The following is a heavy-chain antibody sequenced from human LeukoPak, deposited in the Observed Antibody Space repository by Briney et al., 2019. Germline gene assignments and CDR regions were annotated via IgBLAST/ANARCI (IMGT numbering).Heavy chain of an antibody. V-gene: IGHV3-23*01. J-gene: IGHJ6*03. CDR2: FSVSDQTT. CDR3: ARDPEYQLLYYYYYYMDV. CDR1: GFTFSSYA. D-gene: IGHD2-2*01. Sequence: PGGTLRFSCAASGFTFSSYAMSWVRQAPGKGLEWVSGFSVSDQTTYYADSVKGRFTISRDNAKNSLYLQMNSLRAEDTAVYYCARDPEYQLLYYYYYYMDVWGKGTTVTISS.